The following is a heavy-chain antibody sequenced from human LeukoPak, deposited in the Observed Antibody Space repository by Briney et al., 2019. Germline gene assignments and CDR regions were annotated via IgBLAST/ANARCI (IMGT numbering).Heavy chain of an antibody. D-gene: IGHD6-19*01. CDR1: GFTFSSYF. CDR3: ARLLYSSGAYVYYYYYMDV. J-gene: IGHJ6*03. V-gene: IGHV3-7*01. CDR2: IKEDGSQK. Sequence: GGSLRLSCAASGFTFSSYFMGWVRQAPGKGLEWVANIKEDGSQKYYVDSVKGRFTISRDNAKNSLYLQMNSLRAEDTAVYYCARLLYSSGAYVYYYYYMDVWGKGTTVTVSS.